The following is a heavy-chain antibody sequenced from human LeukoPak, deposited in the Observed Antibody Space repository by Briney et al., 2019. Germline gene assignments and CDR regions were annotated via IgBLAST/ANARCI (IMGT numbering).Heavy chain of an antibody. D-gene: IGHD2-2*01. CDR3: TRGPGALLVPAAMGY. CDR2: IRSKAYGGTT. V-gene: IGHV3-49*03. J-gene: IGHJ4*02. CDR1: GFTFGDYA. Sequence: GGSLRLSCTASGFTFGDYAMSWFRQAPGKGLEWVGFIRSKAYGGTTEYAASVKGRFTISRDDSKSIAYLQMNSPKTEDTAVYYCTRGPGALLVPAAMGYWGQGTLVTVSS.